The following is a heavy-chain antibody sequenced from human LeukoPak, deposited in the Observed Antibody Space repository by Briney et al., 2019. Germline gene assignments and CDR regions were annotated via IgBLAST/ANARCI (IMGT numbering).Heavy chain of an antibody. D-gene: IGHD5-18*01. CDR1: GYSISSGYY. CDR2: IYHSGST. CDR3: ARHPGLPDY. V-gene: IGHV4-38-2*02. Sequence: RTSETLSLTCTVSGYSISSGYYWGWIRQPPGKGLEWIGSIYHSGSTNYNPSLKSRVTISVDTSKNQFSLKLSSVTAADTAVYYCARHPGLPDYWGQGTLVTVSS. J-gene: IGHJ4*02.